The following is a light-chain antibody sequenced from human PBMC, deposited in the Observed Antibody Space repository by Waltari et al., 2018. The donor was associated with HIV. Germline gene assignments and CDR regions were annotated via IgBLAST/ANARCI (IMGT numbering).Light chain of an antibody. Sequence: QSVLTQPPSASGTPGQRVTISCSGASSNIGSNTVNWYQQLPGTAPQLLIYSNNQRPSGVPDGFSGSKSGTSASLAISGLQSEDEADYYCATWDDNLNGWVFGGGTKLTVL. V-gene: IGLV1-44*01. J-gene: IGLJ3*02. CDR3: ATWDDNLNGWV. CDR2: SNN. CDR1: SSNIGSNT.